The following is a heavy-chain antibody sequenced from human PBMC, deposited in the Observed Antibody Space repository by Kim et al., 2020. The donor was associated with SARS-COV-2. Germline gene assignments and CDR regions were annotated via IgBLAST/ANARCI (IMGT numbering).Heavy chain of an antibody. CDR3: ARRGPRKEDAFDI. CDR2: VYFTGST. J-gene: IGHJ3*02. V-gene: IGHV4-39*01. Sequence: SETLSLTCTLSGDSVSNTKYYWGWIRQPPGKGLEWIGNVYFTGSTYQNPSLKSRLTVSVDTSKNQFSLGLRSVTAADTGIYYCARRGPRKEDAFDIWSQG. CDR1: GDSVSNTKYY.